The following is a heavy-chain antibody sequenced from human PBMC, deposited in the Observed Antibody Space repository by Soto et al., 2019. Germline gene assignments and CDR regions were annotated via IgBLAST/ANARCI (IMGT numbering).Heavy chain of an antibody. CDR2: IWYDGSNK. V-gene: IGHV3-33*01. CDR3: ATVVVVAATAEYFQH. CDR1: GFTFSSYG. J-gene: IGHJ1*01. Sequence: QVQLVESGGGVVQPGRSLRLSCAASGFTFSSYGMDWVRQAPGKGLEWVAVIWYDGSNKYYADSVKGRFTISRDNSKNTLYLQMNSLRAEDTAVYYCATVVVVAATAEYFQHWGQGTLVTVSS. D-gene: IGHD2-15*01.